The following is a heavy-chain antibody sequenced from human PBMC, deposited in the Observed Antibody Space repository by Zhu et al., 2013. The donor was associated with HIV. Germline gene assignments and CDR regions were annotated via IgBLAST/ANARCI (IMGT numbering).Heavy chain of an antibody. Sequence: QLIQSGPEVKKPGSSVKVSCKASGGGFTYHAFSWVRQAPGQGLEWMGWISVYNGNTKYAQNIQDRITMTRDTSTSTAYMELRNLRFDDTAVYYCARDRIAVRPGWFDPWGQGTLVTVSS. J-gene: IGHJ5*02. CDR1: GGGFTYHA. D-gene: IGHD6-6*01. CDR3: ARDRIAVRPGWFDP. CDR2: ISVYNGNT. V-gene: IGHV1-18*04.